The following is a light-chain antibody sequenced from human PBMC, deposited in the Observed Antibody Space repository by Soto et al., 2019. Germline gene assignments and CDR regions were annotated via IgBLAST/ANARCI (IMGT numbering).Light chain of an antibody. V-gene: IGKV1-12*01. CDR3: QQADTFPLT. J-gene: IGKJ4*01. CDR2: AAS. Sequence: DIQMTQSPSSVSASVGDRVTITCLAIQGISSWVAWYQQKPGKAPNLLIYAASSLQSGVPSRFSGSGSGTEFTLTISSLQPEDFATYYCQQADTFPLTFGGGTKVEI. CDR1: QGISSW.